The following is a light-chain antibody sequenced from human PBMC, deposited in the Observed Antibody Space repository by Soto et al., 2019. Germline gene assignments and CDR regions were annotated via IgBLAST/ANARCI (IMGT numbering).Light chain of an antibody. J-gene: IGKJ2*02. CDR1: QTVRTNY. CDR2: DAS. Sequence: EFVLTQSPGTLSLTPGERATLSCRASQTVRTNYLAWYQQKPGQAPRLLIYDASSRATGIPDRFSGGGSGTDFTLTISRLEPEDFAVYYCQQYNDWPRCTFGQGT. V-gene: IGKV3-20*01. CDR3: QQYNDWPRCT.